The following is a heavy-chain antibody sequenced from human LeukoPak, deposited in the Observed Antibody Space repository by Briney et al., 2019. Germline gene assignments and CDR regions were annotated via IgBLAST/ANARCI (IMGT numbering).Heavy chain of an antibody. CDR3: ARRRYYDGSGYLE. CDR1: GDSVSRSDSY. J-gene: IGHJ1*01. CDR2: IYYSGRT. D-gene: IGHD3-22*01. V-gene: IGHV4-39*01. Sequence: SETLSLTCSVSGDSVSRSDSYWDWIRQPPGKGLEWIVTIYYSGRTYYSPSLKSRVTMSVDPSNNQFSLNLRSVTAADTALYYCARRRYYDGSGYLEWGQGTLLSVSS.